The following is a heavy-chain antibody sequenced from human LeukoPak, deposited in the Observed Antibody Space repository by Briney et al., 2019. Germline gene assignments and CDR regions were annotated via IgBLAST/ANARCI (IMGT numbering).Heavy chain of an antibody. J-gene: IGHJ4*02. CDR3: ARAAVTLDY. V-gene: IGHV3-74*01. D-gene: IGHD4-17*01. Sequence: SGGSLRLSCAASGFTFSIYWMHWVRQSPGKGLVWVSRINSDGSSTSYADSVKGRFTISRDNAKNTLFLQMNSLRAEDTAVYYCARAAVTLDYWGQGALVTVSS. CDR2: INSDGSST. CDR1: GFTFSIYW.